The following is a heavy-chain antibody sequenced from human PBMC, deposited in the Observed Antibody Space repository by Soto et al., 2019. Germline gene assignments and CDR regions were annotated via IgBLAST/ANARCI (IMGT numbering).Heavy chain of an antibody. J-gene: IGHJ4*02. V-gene: IGHV3-74*01. Sequence: GGSLRLSCAVSGFTFSGYWMHWVRQAPGKGLVWVSRINSDGRATNYADSVKGRFTISRDNAKDTLYLQMNSLRAEDTAVYYCAKDRHIGPAGYYFDPWGQGTLVTVSS. CDR1: GFTFSGYW. D-gene: IGHD6-13*01. CDR2: INSDGRAT. CDR3: AKDRHIGPAGYYFDP.